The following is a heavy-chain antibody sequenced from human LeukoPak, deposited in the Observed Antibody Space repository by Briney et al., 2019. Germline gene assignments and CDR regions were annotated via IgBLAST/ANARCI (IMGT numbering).Heavy chain of an antibody. CDR2: IYPGDSDT. J-gene: IGHJ4*02. V-gene: IGHV5-51*01. CDR3: ASLWFGELSY. CDR1: GSSFTSYW. D-gene: IGHD3-10*01. Sequence: GASLQISCKGSGSSFTSYWIGWVRQLSGKGLEWMGIIYPGDSDTRYSPSFQGQVTISADKSISTAYLQWSSLKASDTAMYYCASLWFGELSYWGQGTLVTVSS.